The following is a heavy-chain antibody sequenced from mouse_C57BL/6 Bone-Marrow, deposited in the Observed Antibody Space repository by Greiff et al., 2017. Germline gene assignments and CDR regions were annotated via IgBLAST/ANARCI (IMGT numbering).Heavy chain of an antibody. CDR2: IYPTSGRT. J-gene: IGHJ2*01. CDR3: ARSGPLGRSFDY. D-gene: IGHD4-1*01. V-gene: IGHV1-55*01. CDR1: GYTFTSYW. Sequence: QLQQPGAELVKPGASVKMSCQASGYTFTSYWITWVKQRPGQGLEWIGDIYPTSGRTNYNEKFKSKSILTVDTSSNTAYMQLSSLTSEDSAVFYCARSGPLGRSFDYWGQGTTLTVSS.